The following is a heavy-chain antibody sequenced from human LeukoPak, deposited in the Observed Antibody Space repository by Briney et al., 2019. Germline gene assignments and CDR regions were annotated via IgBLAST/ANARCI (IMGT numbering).Heavy chain of an antibody. Sequence: GGSLRLSCAASGFTFSDFYMSWIRQAPGKGLEWVSLIGNGAHSIYYADSVKGRFTISRDNAANSVYLQMNSLRVEDTAVYYCAKGKRYPDYWGQGTLVTVSS. V-gene: IGHV3-11*01. J-gene: IGHJ4*02. CDR3: AKGKRYPDY. CDR2: IGNGAHSI. CDR1: GFTFSDFY. D-gene: IGHD1-1*01.